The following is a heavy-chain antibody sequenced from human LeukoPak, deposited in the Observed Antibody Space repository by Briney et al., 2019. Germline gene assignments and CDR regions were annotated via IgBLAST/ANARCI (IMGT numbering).Heavy chain of an antibody. CDR1: GFTFSNAW. CDR2: IKSKTDGGTT. Sequence: GGSLRLSCAASGFTFSNAWMSWVRQAPGKGLEWVGRIKSKTDGGTTDYAAPVKGRFTISRDDSKNTLYLQMNSLKTEDTAVYYCTTGGTYYYDSSGYDHAFDIWGQGTMVTVPS. CDR3: TTGGTYYYDSSGYDHAFDI. D-gene: IGHD3-22*01. J-gene: IGHJ3*02. V-gene: IGHV3-15*01.